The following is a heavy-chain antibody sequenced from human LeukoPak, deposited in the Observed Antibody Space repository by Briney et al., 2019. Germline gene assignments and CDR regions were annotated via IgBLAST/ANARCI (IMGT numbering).Heavy chain of an antibody. J-gene: IGHJ4*02. Sequence: GWSLRLSCAASGFTFSSYAMHWVRQAPAKGLEWVAVISYDGSNKYYADSVKGRFTISRDNSKNTLYLQMNSLRAEDTAVYYCAREGGYDSGRYYFDYWGQGTLVTVSS. CDR2: ISYDGSNK. CDR1: GFTFSSYA. V-gene: IGHV3-30-3*01. CDR3: AREGGYDSGRYYFDY. D-gene: IGHD3-3*01.